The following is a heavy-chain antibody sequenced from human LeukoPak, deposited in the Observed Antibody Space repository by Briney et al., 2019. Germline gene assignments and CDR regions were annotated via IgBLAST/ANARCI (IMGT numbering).Heavy chain of an antibody. Sequence: GGSLRLSCEVSGFTFSNYYMTWVRQPPGMGLQWVANIRPDGSGKFYEDSVKGRFTISRDNAKNSLFLQIDSLRAEDTAVYYCARFNYGSGSYYIDYWGPGNPGHRLL. CDR3: ARFNYGSGSYYIDY. CDR1: GFTFSNYY. J-gene: IGHJ4*02. V-gene: IGHV3-7*01. D-gene: IGHD3-10*01. CDR2: IRPDGSGK.